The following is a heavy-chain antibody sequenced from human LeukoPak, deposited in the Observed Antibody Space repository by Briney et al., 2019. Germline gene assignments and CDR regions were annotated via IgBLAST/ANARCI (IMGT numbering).Heavy chain of an antibody. V-gene: IGHV4-39*01. J-gene: IGHJ4*02. CDR2: IYYSGST. Sequence: SETLSLTCTVSGGSISSSSYYWGWIRQPPGKGLEWIGSIYYSGSTYYNPSLKSRVTISVDTSKNQFSLKLSSVTAADAAVYYWARHKDWWLRYFDYWGQGTLVTVSS. CDR1: GGSISSSSYY. CDR3: ARHKDWWLRYFDY. D-gene: IGHD5-12*01.